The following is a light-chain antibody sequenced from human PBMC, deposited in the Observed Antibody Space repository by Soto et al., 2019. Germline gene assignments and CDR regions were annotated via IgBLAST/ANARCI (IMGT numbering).Light chain of an antibody. V-gene: IGKV1-5*03. CDR1: QSMSSW. CDR2: KAS. CDR3: QQDSTYSGT. Sequence: DVQMTQSPSTLSASVGDRVTITCRASQSMSSWLAWYQQKPGKAPKLSIYKASTLKSGVPSRFSGSGSGTEFTLTISSLQPDDFATYYCQQDSTYSGTFGQGTKV. J-gene: IGKJ1*01.